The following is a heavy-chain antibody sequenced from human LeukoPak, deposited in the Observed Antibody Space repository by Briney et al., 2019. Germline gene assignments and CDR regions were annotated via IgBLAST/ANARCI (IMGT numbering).Heavy chain of an antibody. Sequence: SETLSLTCTVSGGSISSYYWSWIRQPPGKGLEWIGYIYYSGSTNYNPSLKSRVTISVDTSKNQFSLKLSSVTAADTAVYYCARVGYSSSWYVPNFDYWGQGTLVTVSS. CDR1: GGSISSYY. D-gene: IGHD6-13*01. CDR3: ARVGYSSSWYVPNFDY. J-gene: IGHJ4*02. CDR2: IYYSGST. V-gene: IGHV4-59*01.